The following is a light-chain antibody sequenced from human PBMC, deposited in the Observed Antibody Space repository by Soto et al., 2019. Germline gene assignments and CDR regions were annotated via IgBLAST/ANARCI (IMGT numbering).Light chain of an antibody. CDR3: QQYGSSPLT. CDR1: ERIYSAY. Sequence: VLEHTPGWMSLYREKRATLSCRASERIYSAYLGWYQQKPGQAPRLLIYGTSSRASGIPDRFSGSGSGTDFTLTISRLEPEDFAVYYSQQYGSSPLTFGGGTKV. V-gene: IGKV3-20*01. J-gene: IGKJ4*01. CDR2: GTS.